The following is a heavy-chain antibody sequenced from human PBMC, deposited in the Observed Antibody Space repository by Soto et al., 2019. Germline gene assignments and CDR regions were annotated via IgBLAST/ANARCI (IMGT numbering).Heavy chain of an antibody. V-gene: IGHV3-43*01. CDR3: AKGISSPDYYDSSGYDY. Sequence: GGSLRLSCAASGFTFDDYTMHWVRQAPGKGLEWVSLISWDGGSTYYADSVKGRFTISRDNSKNSLYLQMNSLRTEDTALYYCAKGISSPDYYDSSGYDYWGRGTLVTVSS. CDR1: GFTFDDYT. J-gene: IGHJ4*02. CDR2: ISWDGGST. D-gene: IGHD3-22*01.